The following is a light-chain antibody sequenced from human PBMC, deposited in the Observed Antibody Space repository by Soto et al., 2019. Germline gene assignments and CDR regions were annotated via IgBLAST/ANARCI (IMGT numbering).Light chain of an antibody. J-gene: IGKJ2*03. Sequence: DIQMTQSPSTLSASVGDRVTITCRASQSIATWLAWYQMKPGEAPNLLIQKASSLESGVPSRFSGSGSGTDFTLTISSLQPDDFATYYCQQYNTFFPSFGQGTKLEMK. V-gene: IGKV1-5*03. CDR1: QSIATW. CDR2: KAS. CDR3: QQYNTFFPS.